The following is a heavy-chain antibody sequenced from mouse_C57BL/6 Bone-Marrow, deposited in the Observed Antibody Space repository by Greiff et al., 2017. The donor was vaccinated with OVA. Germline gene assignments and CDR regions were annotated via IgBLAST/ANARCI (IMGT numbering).Heavy chain of an antibody. CDR2: IDPNSGGT. D-gene: IGHD2-10*02. J-gene: IGHJ4*01. CDR1: GYTFTSYW. V-gene: IGHV1-72*01. CDR3: ARSGGYGNYLDYYAMDY. Sequence: QVQLQQPGAELVKPGASVKLSCKASGYTFTSYWMHWVKQRPGRGLEWIGRIDPNSGGTKYNEKFKSKATLTVDKPSSTAYMQLNSLTTEDSAVYYWARSGGYGNYLDYYAMDYWGQGTSVTVSS.